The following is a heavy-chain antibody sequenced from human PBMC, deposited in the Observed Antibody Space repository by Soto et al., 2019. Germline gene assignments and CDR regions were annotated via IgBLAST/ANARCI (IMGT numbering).Heavy chain of an antibody. D-gene: IGHD6-19*01. J-gene: IGHJ6*02. V-gene: IGHV4-31*03. CDR3: ARGYKQQWVGAQVTGSYYYGMDV. CDR1: GDSISSGGYY. Sequence: PSETLSLTCTVSGDSISSGGYYWSWIRHLPGEGLEWIGYISHSGYTYYNPALKSRVTISVDTSKNQFSLKLSSVTAADTAVYYCARGYKQQWVGAQVTGSYYYGMDVWGQGTTVAVSS. CDR2: ISHSGYT.